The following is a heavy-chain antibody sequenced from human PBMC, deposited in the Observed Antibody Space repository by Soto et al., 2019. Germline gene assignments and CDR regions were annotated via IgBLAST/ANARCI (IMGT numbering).Heavy chain of an antibody. J-gene: IGHJ2*01. CDR3: ARRALTVVVAAVYWYFDL. V-gene: IGHV4-39*01. CDR1: GGSISSSSYY. CDR2: IYYSGST. D-gene: IGHD2-15*01. Sequence: QLQLQESGPGLVKPSETLSLTCTVSGGSISSSSYYWGWIRQPPGKGLEWIGSIYYSGSTYYNPSFKSRVTISVDTSKNQFSLKLSSVTAADTAVYYCARRALTVVVAAVYWYFDLWGRGTLVTVSS.